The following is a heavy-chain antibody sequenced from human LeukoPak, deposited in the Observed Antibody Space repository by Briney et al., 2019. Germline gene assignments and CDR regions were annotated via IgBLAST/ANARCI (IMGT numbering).Heavy chain of an antibody. J-gene: IGHJ6*03. D-gene: IGHD6-13*01. CDR3: ARVQYSSSWPNYYYYYMDV. CDR2: IYHSGST. CDR1: GGSISSSNW. Sequence: SETLSLTCAVSGGSISSSNWWSWVRQPPGKGLEWIGEIYHSGSTNYNPSLKSRVTISVDKSKNQFSLKLSSVTAADTAVYYCARVQYSSSWPNYYYYYMDVWGKGTTVTVSS. V-gene: IGHV4-4*02.